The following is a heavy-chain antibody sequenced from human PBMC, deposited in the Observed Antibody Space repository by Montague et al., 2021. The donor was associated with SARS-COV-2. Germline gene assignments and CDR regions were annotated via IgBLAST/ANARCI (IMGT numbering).Heavy chain of an antibody. V-gene: IGHV4-4*02. CDR3: ARLRGDYGGTYDTFDI. Sequence: SETLSLTCVVSDVSLSSSTWWSWVRQSPGKGLEWVGETYLSGFTQYNPSVKGRVTISLDDSRSQFSLRLTSVTAADTAVYYCARLRGDYGGTYDTFDIWGQGTMVTVSS. D-gene: IGHD4-23*01. J-gene: IGHJ3*02. CDR2: TYLSGFT. CDR1: DVSLSSSTW.